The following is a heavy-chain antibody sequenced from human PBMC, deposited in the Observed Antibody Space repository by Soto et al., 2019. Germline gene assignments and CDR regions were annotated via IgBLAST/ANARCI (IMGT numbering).Heavy chain of an antibody. Sequence: SETLSLTCTVSGDSITNGNYYWSWIRQPPGKGLEWIGYTYYSGSTYSNPSLNGRLTMSVDTSKNQFSLKLSSVTAADTALYYCARHYYDSSAYHFVGLDYWGQGALVTVSS. CDR1: GDSITNGNYY. D-gene: IGHD3-22*01. V-gene: IGHV4-30-4*01. CDR3: ARHYYDSSAYHFVGLDY. CDR2: TYYSGST. J-gene: IGHJ4*02.